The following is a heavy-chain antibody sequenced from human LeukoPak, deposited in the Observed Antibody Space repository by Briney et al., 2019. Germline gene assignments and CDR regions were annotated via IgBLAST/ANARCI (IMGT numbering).Heavy chain of an antibody. CDR2: ISSSGSYI. D-gene: IGHD3-10*01. CDR1: GFSFSRYS. V-gene: IGHV3-21*01. J-gene: IGHJ4*02. CDR3: ARWGGYEADY. Sequence: GGSLRLSCATSGFSFSRYSMNWVRQAPGKGLEWVSSISSSGSYIYYADSVKGRFTISRDNAKNSLYLQVNSLRAEDTAVYYCARWGGYEADYWGQGTLVTVSS.